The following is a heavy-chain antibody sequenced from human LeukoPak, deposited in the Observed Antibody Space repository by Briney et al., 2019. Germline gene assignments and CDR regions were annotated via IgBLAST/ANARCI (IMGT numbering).Heavy chain of an antibody. J-gene: IGHJ5*02. V-gene: IGHV3-23*01. D-gene: IGHD3-22*01. CDR2: ISGSGRST. CDR1: GFTFSIYA. CDR3: AKDLSYYYDSSDYYGADP. Sequence: GGSLRLSCAASGFTFSIYAISWVRQAPGKGLEWVSAISGSGRSTYYADSVKGRFTISRDNSKNMLYLQMNSLRAEDTAVYYCAKDLSYYYDSSDYYGADPWGQGTLVTVSS.